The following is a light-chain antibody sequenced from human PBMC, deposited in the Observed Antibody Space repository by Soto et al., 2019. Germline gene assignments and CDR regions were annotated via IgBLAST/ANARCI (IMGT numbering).Light chain of an antibody. J-gene: IGKJ2*01. CDR1: QTISSY. V-gene: IGKV1-39*01. CDR2: SAS. CDR3: QQTFRTPHT. Sequence: DIQMTQSPASLSASVGERVTITCRASQTISSYLNWYQQKPGAAPKLLIYSASTLQTGVPSRFNGSGFGTDYALTISSLLPADFAIYYCQQTFRTPHTFGQGTKVDI.